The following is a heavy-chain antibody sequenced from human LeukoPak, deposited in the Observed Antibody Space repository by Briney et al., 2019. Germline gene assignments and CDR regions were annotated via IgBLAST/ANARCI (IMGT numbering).Heavy chain of an antibody. D-gene: IGHD6-19*01. Sequence: GGSLRLSCAASGFTFSSYSMNWVRQAPGKGLEWVSSISSSSSYIYYADSVKGRFTISRDNAKNSLYLQMNSLRAEDTAAYYCARDLAVAGSDYWGQGTLVTVSS. J-gene: IGHJ4*02. CDR1: GFTFSSYS. CDR3: ARDLAVAGSDY. CDR2: ISSSSSYI. V-gene: IGHV3-21*01.